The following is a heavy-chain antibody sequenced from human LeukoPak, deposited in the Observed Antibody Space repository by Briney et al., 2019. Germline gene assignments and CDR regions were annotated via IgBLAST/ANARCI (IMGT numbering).Heavy chain of an antibody. CDR2: FSPENGEA. Sequence: ASVKVSCKVSGYTLSEVSMHWGRQPPGTRLEWLGGFSPENGEAVYAQKFQCRVSMTEDTSTDTATMDLSSLRSEDTAVYFCATYLSSSSSLFDYWGQGTLITVSS. J-gene: IGHJ4*02. D-gene: IGHD6-6*01. V-gene: IGHV1-24*01. CDR1: GYTLSEVS. CDR3: ATYLSSSSSLFDY.